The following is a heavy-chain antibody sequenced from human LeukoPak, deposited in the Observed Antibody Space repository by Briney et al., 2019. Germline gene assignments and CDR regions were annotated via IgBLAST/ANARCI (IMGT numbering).Heavy chain of an antibody. V-gene: IGHV1-46*01. CDR3: ARSLYYDSSGRAFDI. D-gene: IGHD3-22*01. CDR2: INPSGGST. J-gene: IGHJ3*02. CDR1: GYTFTSYY. Sequence: ASVKVSFKASGYTFTSYYMHWVRQPPAQGLEWKGIINPSGGSTSYAQKFQGRVTMTRDTSTSTVYMELGSLRSEDTAVYYCARSLYYDSSGRAFDIWGQGTMVTVSS.